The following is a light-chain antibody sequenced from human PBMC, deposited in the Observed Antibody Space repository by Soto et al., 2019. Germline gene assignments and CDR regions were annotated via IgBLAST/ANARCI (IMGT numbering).Light chain of an antibody. CDR3: QHDPYWPKT. V-gene: IGKV3-15*01. CDR2: GAS. J-gene: IGKJ1*01. Sequence: EIFMTQSPATLSVPPGERATLSCRASQSVSSNLAWYQQIPGQAPRLLIYGASTRATGIPARFSGGGSGTEFTLTISSLQFEDVADYYYQHDPYWPKTCAHGTKVAI. CDR1: QSVSSN.